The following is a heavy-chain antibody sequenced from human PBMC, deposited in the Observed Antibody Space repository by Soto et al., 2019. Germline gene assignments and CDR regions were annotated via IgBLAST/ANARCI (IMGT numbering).Heavy chain of an antibody. Sequence: PSETLCVTCTFFAGSISFSSYYWGWIRQPRGKGLEWIGSIYYSGSTYYNPSLKSRVTISVDTSKNQFSLKLSSVTAADTAVYYCARDLGDILTGYPKVGWFDPWGKGNLVT. CDR2: IYYSGST. V-gene: IGHV4-39*07. CDR3: ARDLGDILTGYPKVGWFDP. D-gene: IGHD3-9*01. CDR1: AGSISFSSYY. J-gene: IGHJ5*02.